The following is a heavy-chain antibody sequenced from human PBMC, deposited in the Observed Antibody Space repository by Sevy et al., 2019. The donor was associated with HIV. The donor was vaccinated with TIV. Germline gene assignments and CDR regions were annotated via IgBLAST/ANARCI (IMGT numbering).Heavy chain of an antibody. CDR1: GFTFSSYE. CDR2: ISNSGTTI. CDR3: AKALNPALESMIEVVLRTLKGFDV. Sequence: GGSLRLSCAASGFTFSSYEMNWVRQAPGKGLEWVSYISNSGTTISYSHSVKGRFTTSRDNSKNTLYLQMNSLRADDTATYYCAKALNPALESMIEVVLRTLKGFDVWGQGTMVTVSS. D-gene: IGHD3-22*01. J-gene: IGHJ3*01. V-gene: IGHV3-48*03.